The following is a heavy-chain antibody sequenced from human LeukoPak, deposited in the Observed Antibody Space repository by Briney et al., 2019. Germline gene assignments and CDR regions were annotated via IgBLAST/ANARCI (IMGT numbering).Heavy chain of an antibody. CDR3: ARHRLSHNSSWLYYYYMDV. CDR2: IYYSGST. V-gene: IGHV4-39*01. D-gene: IGHD6-13*01. CDR1: GGSISSSSYY. Sequence: SETLSLTCTVSGGSISSSSYYWGWIRQPPGKGLEWIGSIYYSGSTYYNPSLKSRVTISVDTSKNQFSLKLSSVTAADTAVYYCARHRLSHNSSWLYYYYMDVWGKGTTVTVSS. J-gene: IGHJ6*03.